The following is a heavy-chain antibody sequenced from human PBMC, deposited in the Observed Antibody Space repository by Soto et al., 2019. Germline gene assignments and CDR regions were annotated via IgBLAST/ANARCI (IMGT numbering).Heavy chain of an antibody. V-gene: IGHV3-33*01. CDR2: IWYDGSNK. J-gene: IGHJ6*03. CDR3: ARGRQQLVRERVAYYYYIDV. D-gene: IGHD6-13*01. Sequence: GGSLRLSCAASGFTFSSYGMHWVRQAPGKGLEWVAVIWYDGSNKYYADSGKGRFNISRGYSKNTLYLQMNSLRAEDTAVYYCARGRQQLVRERVAYYYYIDVWGKGTTVTVSS. CDR1: GFTFSSYG.